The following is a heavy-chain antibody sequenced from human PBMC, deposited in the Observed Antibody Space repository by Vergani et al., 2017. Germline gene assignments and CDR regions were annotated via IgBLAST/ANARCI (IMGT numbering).Heavy chain of an antibody. CDR1: GFTFDDYA. Sequence: EVQLVESGGGLVQPGRSLRLSCAASGFTFDDYAMNWVRQGPGKGLEWVSGISWNSGSIGYADSVKGRFTISRDNAKNSLYLQMNSLSAEDTALYYCAKGGGMGGMGYFDYWGQGTLVTVSS. CDR2: ISWNSGSI. V-gene: IGHV3-9*01. CDR3: AKGGGMGGMGYFDY. D-gene: IGHD3-16*01. J-gene: IGHJ4*02.